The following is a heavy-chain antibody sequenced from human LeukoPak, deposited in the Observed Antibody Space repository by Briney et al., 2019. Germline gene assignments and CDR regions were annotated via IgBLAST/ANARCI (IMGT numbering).Heavy chain of an antibody. CDR3: AGPFYWYFVL. Sequence: SETLSLTCTVSGGSISSYYWSWIRQPPGKGLEWIGYIYTSGSTNYNPSLKSRVTISVDTSKNQFSLKLSSVTAADTAVYYCAGPFYWYFVLWGRGTLVNVSS. J-gene: IGHJ2*01. CDR2: IYTSGST. V-gene: IGHV4-4*09. CDR1: GGSISSYY.